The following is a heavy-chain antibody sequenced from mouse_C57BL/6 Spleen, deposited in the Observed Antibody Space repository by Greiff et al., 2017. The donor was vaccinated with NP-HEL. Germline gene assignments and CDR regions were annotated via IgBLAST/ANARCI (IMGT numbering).Heavy chain of an antibody. CDR1: GFTFSSYA. CDR2: ISDGGSYT. J-gene: IGHJ3*01. V-gene: IGHV5-4*03. CDR3: ARVNWDGDAY. Sequence: EVMLVESGGGLVKPGGSLKLSCAASGFTFSSYAMSWVRPTPEKRLEWVATISDGGSYTYYPDNVKGRFTISRDNAKNNLYLQMSHLKSEDTAMYYCARVNWDGDAYWGQGTLVTVSA. D-gene: IGHD4-1*01.